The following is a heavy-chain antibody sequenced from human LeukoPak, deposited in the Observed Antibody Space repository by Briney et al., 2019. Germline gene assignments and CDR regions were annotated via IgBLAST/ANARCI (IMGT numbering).Heavy chain of an antibody. CDR3: ASIYDFWSGYLGHDAFDI. J-gene: IGHJ3*02. V-gene: IGHV1-69*02. D-gene: IGHD3-3*01. Sequence: SVKVPCKASGGTFSSYTISWVRQAPGQGLEWMGRIIPILGIANYAQKFQGRVTITADKSTSTAYMELSSLRSEDTAVYYCASIYDFWSGYLGHDAFDIWGQGTMVTVSS. CDR2: IIPILGIA. CDR1: GGTFSSYT.